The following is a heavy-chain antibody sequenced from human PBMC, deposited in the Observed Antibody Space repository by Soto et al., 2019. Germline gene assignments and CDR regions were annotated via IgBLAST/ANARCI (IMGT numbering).Heavy chain of an antibody. Sequence: QVKLQESGPGLVKASQTLSLTCNVSGGSISSGGYYWTWIRQHPGKGLEWIGNIHHSGSTFYNPSLKSRVSISVDTSKHQFSLKLSSVTSAVTAVYFCVRGVLSWGQGTLGTVSS. J-gene: IGHJ1*01. V-gene: IGHV4-31*03. CDR1: GGSISSGGYY. CDR2: IHHSGST. D-gene: IGHD3-10*01. CDR3: VRGVLS.